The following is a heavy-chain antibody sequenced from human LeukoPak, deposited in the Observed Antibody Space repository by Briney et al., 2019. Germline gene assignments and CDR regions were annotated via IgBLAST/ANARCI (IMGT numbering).Heavy chain of an antibody. CDR2: ISGSGGST. D-gene: IGHD6-13*01. CDR3: AKDLHGGAAAGTSEGYFDY. V-gene: IGHV3-23*01. J-gene: IGHJ4*02. CDR1: GFTFSSYT. Sequence: GGSLRLSCAASGFTFSSYTMNWVRQAPGKGLEWVSAISGSGGSTYYADSVKGRFTISRDNSKNTLYLQMNSLRAEDTAVYYCAKDLHGGAAAGTSEGYFDYWGQGTLVTVSS.